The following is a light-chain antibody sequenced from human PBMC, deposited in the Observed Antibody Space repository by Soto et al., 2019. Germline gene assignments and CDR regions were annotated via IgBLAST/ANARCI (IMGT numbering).Light chain of an antibody. J-gene: IGLJ1*01. Sequence: QSVLTQPPSASGTPGQRVTISCSGSSSNIGSNTVNWYQQLPGTAPKLLIYSNDQRPSGVPDRFSGSKSGTSASLAISGLQSEDEADYYCAAWDGSLNGYVFXTGTNVTVL. V-gene: IGLV1-44*01. CDR1: SSNIGSNT. CDR2: SND. CDR3: AAWDGSLNGYV.